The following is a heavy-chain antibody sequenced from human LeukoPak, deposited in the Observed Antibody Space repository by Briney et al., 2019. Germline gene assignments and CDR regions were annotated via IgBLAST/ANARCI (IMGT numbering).Heavy chain of an antibody. CDR3: ARDRGYCSSTSCYYYYYYGMDV. J-gene: IGHJ6*02. Sequence: GASVKVSCKASGGTFSSYTISWVRQAPGQGLEWMGRIIPILGIANYAQKFQGRVTITADKSTSTAYMELSSLRSEDTAVYYCARDRGYCSSTSCYYYYYYGMDVWGQGTTVTASS. CDR1: GGTFSSYT. CDR2: IIPILGIA. V-gene: IGHV1-69*04. D-gene: IGHD2-2*01.